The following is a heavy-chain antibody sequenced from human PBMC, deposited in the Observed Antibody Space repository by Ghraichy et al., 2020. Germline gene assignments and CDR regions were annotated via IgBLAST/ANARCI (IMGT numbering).Heavy chain of an antibody. J-gene: IGHJ6*02. Sequence: GGSLRLSCAASGFTFSSYGMHWVRQAPGKGLEWVAVISSDGSNKYYADSVKGRFTISRDNSKNTLYLQMNSLRAEDTAVYYCAKEGLGYCSSTSCYSLYYYYYGMDVWRQGTTVTVSS. D-gene: IGHD2-2*02. V-gene: IGHV3-30*18. CDR3: AKEGLGYCSSTSCYSLYYYYYGMDV. CDR1: GFTFSSYG. CDR2: ISSDGSNK.